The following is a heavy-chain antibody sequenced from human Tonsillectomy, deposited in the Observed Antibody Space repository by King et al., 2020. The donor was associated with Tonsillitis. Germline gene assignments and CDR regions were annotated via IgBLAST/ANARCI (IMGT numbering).Heavy chain of an antibody. CDR3: ARGPNYDSSGSEDY. Sequence: VQLVESGGGLVQPEGSLRLSCAASGFTVSSNYMSWVRQAPGRGLEWVSVIYSGSSTYYADSVKGRFTISRDNSKNTLYLQMNSLRAEDTAVYYCARGPNYDSSGSEDYWGQGTLVTVAS. CDR2: IYSGSST. CDR1: GFTVSSNY. D-gene: IGHD3-22*01. V-gene: IGHV3-66*01. J-gene: IGHJ4*02.